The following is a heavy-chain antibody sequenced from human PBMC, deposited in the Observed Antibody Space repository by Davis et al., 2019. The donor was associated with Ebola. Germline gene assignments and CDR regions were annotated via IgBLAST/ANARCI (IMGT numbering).Heavy chain of an antibody. J-gene: IGHJ3*02. CDR2: IHHGGSA. CDR1: GVYITTHF. CDR3: ARDTRPCGGDCYDDTFDM. V-gene: IGHV4-59*11. Sequence: PSETLSLTCTVSGVYITTHFWSWIRQPPGKGLDWVGFIHHGGSANSNPSLKSRATFSIDTSKSQVSLKLTSVTAADTAVYYCARDTRPCGGDCYDDTFDMWGQGTMVIVSS. D-gene: IGHD2-21*01.